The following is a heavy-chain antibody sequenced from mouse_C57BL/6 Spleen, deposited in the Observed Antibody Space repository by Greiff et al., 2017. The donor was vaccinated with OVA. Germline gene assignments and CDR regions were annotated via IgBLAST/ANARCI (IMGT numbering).Heavy chain of an antibody. CDR1: GFTFSDYG. Sequence: EVKVVESGGGLVKPGGSLTLSCAASGFTFSDYGMHWVRQAPEKGLEWVAYISSGSSTIYYADTVKGRFTISRDNAKNTLFLQMTSLRSEDTAMYYCARDYYSKRGYFDVWGTGTTVTVSS. D-gene: IGHD2-5*01. J-gene: IGHJ1*03. V-gene: IGHV5-17*01. CDR3: ARDYYSKRGYFDV. CDR2: ISSGSSTI.